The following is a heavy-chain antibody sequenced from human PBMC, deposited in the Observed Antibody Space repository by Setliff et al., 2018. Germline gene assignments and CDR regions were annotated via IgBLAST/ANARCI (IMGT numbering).Heavy chain of an antibody. CDR1: GYTFTGYY. D-gene: IGHD3-22*01. CDR3: ARRNFYYDSSGFALYYYYMDV. J-gene: IGHJ6*03. CDR2: NSVY. V-gene: IGHV1-18*04. Sequence: ASVKVSCKASGYTFTGYYMHWVRQAPGQGLEWMGWNSVYAQKFQGRVTMTTDTYTSTANMELRSLRSDDTAVYYCARRNFYYDSSGFALYYYYMDVWGKGTTVTVSS.